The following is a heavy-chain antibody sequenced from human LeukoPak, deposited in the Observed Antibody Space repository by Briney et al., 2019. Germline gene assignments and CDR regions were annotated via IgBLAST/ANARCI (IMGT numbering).Heavy chain of an antibody. CDR2: IIPIFGTA. J-gene: IGHJ6*02. Sequence: ASVKVSCKASGYTFTSYGISWVRQAPGQGLEWMGGIIPIFGTANYAQKFQGRVTITADESTSTAYMELSSLRSEDTAVYYCASLMTSYYYYGMDVWGQGTTVTVSS. V-gene: IGHV1-69*13. CDR3: ASLMTSYYYYGMDV. CDR1: GYTFTSYG.